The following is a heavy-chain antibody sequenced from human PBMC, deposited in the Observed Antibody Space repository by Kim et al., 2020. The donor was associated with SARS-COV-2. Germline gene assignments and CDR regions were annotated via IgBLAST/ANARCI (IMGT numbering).Heavy chain of an antibody. CDR1: GFTFGDYA. CDR3: ARGVTPATGLRLYYYYYYIDV. CDR2: ITWNSGSI. V-gene: IGHV3-9*01. Sequence: GGSLRLSCAASGFTFGDYAMHWVRQAPGKGLEWVSGITWNSGSIGYADSVKGRFTISRDNAKKSLYLQMNFLRSEDTALYYCARGVTPATGLRLYYYYYYIDVWGQGTTVTVSS. J-gene: IGHJ6*03. D-gene: IGHD1-26*01.